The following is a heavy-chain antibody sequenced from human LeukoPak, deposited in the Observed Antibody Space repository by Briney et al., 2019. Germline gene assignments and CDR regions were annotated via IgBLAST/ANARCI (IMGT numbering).Heavy chain of an antibody. CDR1: GITFSSYW. D-gene: IGHD3-22*01. CDR2: IKYDGTHK. Sequence: GGSLRLSCVASGITFSSYWMAWVRQAPGKGLEWVANIKYDGTHKFYADSVKGRFTISRDNAKNSLFLEMNTLTADDTAVYFCASSHDSSGNDWGQGTLVTVSS. V-gene: IGHV3-7*01. CDR3: ASSHDSSGND. J-gene: IGHJ4*02.